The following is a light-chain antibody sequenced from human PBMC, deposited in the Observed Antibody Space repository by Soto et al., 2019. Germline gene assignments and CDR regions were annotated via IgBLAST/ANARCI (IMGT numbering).Light chain of an antibody. V-gene: IGKV2-28*01. CDR3: MQALQTPLT. CDR1: QSLLHSNGNNY. CDR2: LAS. J-gene: IGKJ5*01. Sequence: DIVMTQSPLSLPVTPGEPASISCRSSQSLLHSNGNNYFDWYLQKPGQSPPLLIYLASNRASGVPDRFSGSGSGTDFTLKISRVEAEDVGVYYCMQALQTPLTFGQGARLEIK.